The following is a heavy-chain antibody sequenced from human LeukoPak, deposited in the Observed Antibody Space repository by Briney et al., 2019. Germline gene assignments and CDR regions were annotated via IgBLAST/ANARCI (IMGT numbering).Heavy chain of an antibody. J-gene: IGHJ4*02. D-gene: IGHD1-26*01. CDR3: ARLILVGATTDY. V-gene: IGHV1-69*06. Sequence: SVKVSCKASGGTFSSYAISWVRQAPGQGLEWMGRIIPIFGTANYAQKFQGRVTITADKSTSTAYMELSSLRSEDTAVYYCARLILVGATTDYWGQGTLVTVSS. CDR1: GGTFSSYA. CDR2: IIPIFGTA.